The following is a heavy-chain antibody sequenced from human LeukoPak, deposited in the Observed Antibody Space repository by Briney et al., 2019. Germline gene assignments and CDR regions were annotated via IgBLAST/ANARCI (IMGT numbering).Heavy chain of an antibody. J-gene: IGHJ4*02. CDR1: GFTFSSYG. CDR2: ISGSGGST. V-gene: IGHV3-23*01. Sequence: TGGSLRLSCAASGFTFSSYGMSWVRQAPGKGLEWVSAISGSGGSTYYADSVKGRFTISRDNSKNTLYLQMNSLRAEDTAVYYCAKDRSGSYYSAFDYWGQGTLVTVSS. CDR3: AKDRSGSYYSAFDY. D-gene: IGHD3-10*01.